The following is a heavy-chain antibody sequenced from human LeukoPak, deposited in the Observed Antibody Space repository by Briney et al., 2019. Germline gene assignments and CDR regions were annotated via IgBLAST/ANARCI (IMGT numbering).Heavy chain of an antibody. Sequence: SETLSLTCTVSGGSISSYHWSWIRQPPGKGLEWIGYIYYSGSTNYNPSLKSRVTISVDTSKNQFSLKLSPVTAADTAVYYCARLITGTMVRGVRNYWGQGTLVTVSS. CDR3: ARLITGTMVRGVRNY. J-gene: IGHJ4*02. D-gene: IGHD3-10*01. V-gene: IGHV4-59*08. CDR1: GGSISSYH. CDR2: IYYSGST.